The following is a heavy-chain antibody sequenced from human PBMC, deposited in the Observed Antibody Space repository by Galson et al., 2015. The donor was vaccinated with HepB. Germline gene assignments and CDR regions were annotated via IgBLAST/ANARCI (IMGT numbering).Heavy chain of an antibody. J-gene: IGHJ3*02. CDR2: ISGSGGST. Sequence: SLRLSCAASGFTFSSYAMSWVRQAPGKGLEWVSAISGSGGSTYYADSVKGRFTISRDNSKNTLYLQMNSLRAEDTAVYYCAKARRIAAAGPDAFDIWGQGTMVTVSS. CDR3: AKARRIAAAGPDAFDI. D-gene: IGHD6-13*01. V-gene: IGHV3-23*01. CDR1: GFTFSSYA.